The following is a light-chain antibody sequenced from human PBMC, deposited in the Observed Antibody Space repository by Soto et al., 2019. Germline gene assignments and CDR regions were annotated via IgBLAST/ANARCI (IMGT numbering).Light chain of an antibody. CDR2: GAS. Sequence: EIVMTQSPANLSVSPGERATLSCRASQSVSSNLAWYQQKPGQGPRLLIYGASTRATSIPARFSGSESGTEFTLTINSLKSKDFAVYYCQHYNKRPLYTFGHWTKLKIK. CDR3: QHYNKRPLYT. CDR1: QSVSSN. V-gene: IGKV3-15*01. J-gene: IGKJ2*01.